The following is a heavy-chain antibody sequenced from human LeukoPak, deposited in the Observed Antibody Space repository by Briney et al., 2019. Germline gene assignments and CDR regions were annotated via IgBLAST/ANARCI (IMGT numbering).Heavy chain of an antibody. CDR1: GYTFTTYY. CDR2: INPSGGTS. J-gene: IGHJ4*02. Sequence: ASVKVSCKPSGYTFTTYYMHWVRPAPGQGLEWMGIINPSGGTSTYAQKFQGRVTMTRDTSTSTVYMELSSLRSEDTAVYYCARGAREVEATAVIDYWGQGTLVTVSS. V-gene: IGHV1-46*01. CDR3: ARGAREVEATAVIDY. D-gene: IGHD1-26*01.